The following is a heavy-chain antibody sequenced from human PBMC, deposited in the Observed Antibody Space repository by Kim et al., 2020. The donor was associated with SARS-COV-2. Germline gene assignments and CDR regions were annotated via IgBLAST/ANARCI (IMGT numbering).Heavy chain of an antibody. Sequence: SFQGQVTISAEKSISTAYLQWSSLKASDTAMYYCARLVGATMRGSGGFDYWGQGTLVTVSS. D-gene: IGHD1-26*01. J-gene: IGHJ4*02. V-gene: IGHV5-51*01. CDR3: ARLVGATMRGSGGFDY.